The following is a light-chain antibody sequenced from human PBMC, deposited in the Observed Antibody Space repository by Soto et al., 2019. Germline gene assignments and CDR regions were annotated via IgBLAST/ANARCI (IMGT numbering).Light chain of an antibody. CDR2: EGT. Sequence: HSALTQPASVSGSPGQSITISCTGTSSDFGSYSVVSWYQQHPGKAPKLLIYEGTKRPSGVSRRFSGSESGNTASLTISGLQAEDEADYYCHSYARGTLVFGGGTKLTVL. J-gene: IGLJ3*02. V-gene: IGLV2-23*01. CDR1: SSDFGSYSV. CDR3: HSYARGTLV.